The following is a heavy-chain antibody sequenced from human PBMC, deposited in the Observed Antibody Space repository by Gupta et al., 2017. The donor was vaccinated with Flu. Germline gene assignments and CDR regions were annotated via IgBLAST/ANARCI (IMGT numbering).Heavy chain of an antibody. J-gene: IGHJ4*02. CDR3: ARDRAGIAVAGTFDY. CDR2: IYTSGST. Sequence: QVQLQESGPGLVKPSQTLSLTCTVSGGSISSGSYYWSWIRQPAGKGLEWIGRIYTSGSTNYNPSLKSRVTISVDTSKNQFSLKLSSVTAADTAVYYCARDRAGIAVAGTFDYWGQGTLVTVSS. D-gene: IGHD6-19*01. CDR1: GGSISSGSYY. V-gene: IGHV4-61*02.